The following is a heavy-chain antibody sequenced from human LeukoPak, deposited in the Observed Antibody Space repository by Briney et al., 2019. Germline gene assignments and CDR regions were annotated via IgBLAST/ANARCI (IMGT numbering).Heavy chain of an antibody. V-gene: IGHV1-18*01. CDR1: GYTFTSYG. D-gene: IGHD5-12*01. CDR2: ISAYNGNT. Sequence: ASVKVSCKASGYTFTSYGISWVRQAPGQGLEWMGWISAYNGNTNYAQKLQGRVTMTTDTSTSTAYMELRSLRSDDTAVYYCARDSIVATLYYYYYMDFWGKGTTVTVSS. J-gene: IGHJ6*03. CDR3: ARDSIVATLYYYYYMDF.